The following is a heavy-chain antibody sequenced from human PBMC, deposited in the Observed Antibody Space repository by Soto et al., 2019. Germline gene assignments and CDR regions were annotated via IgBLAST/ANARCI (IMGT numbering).Heavy chain of an antibody. CDR1: GDTFSFYT. CDR3: ATNYGSGSTHFDY. Sequence: QVQLVQSGAEVKKPGSSVRLSCTASGDTFSFYTISWVRQAPGQGPEWMGRIIPTVGMADYPQKFQGRVTISADKSTSTAYMVLSSLRSDDTAVYFCATNYGSGSTHFDYWGQGTLVTVSS. CDR2: IIPTVGMA. V-gene: IGHV1-69*02. D-gene: IGHD3-10*01. J-gene: IGHJ4*02.